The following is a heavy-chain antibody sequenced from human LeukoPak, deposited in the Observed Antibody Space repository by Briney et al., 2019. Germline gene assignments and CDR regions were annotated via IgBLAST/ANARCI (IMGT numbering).Heavy chain of an antibody. J-gene: IGHJ5*02. CDR3: ARGTWLRKYNWFDP. Sequence: PGGSLRLSCAASGFTFSSYAMHWVRQAPGKGLEWVAVISYDGSNKYYADSVKGRFTISRDNSKNTLYLQMNSLRAEDTAVYYCARGTWLRKYNWFDPWGQGTLVTVSS. CDR2: ISYDGSNK. D-gene: IGHD5-12*01. V-gene: IGHV3-30-3*01. CDR1: GFTFSSYA.